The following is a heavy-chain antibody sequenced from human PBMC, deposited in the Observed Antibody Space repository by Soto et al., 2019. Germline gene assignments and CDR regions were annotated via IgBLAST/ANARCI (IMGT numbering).Heavy chain of an antibody. CDR2: INAGNGNT. CDR1: GYTFTSYA. V-gene: IGHV1-3*01. J-gene: IGHJ6*02. D-gene: IGHD3-3*01. CDR3: ARDQVLRFLEWPYMPSYGMDV. Sequence: QVQLVQSGAEVKKPGASVKVSCKASGYTFTSYAMHWVRQAPGQRLEWMGWINAGNGNTKYSQKFQGRVTITRDTSASTAYMELSSLRSEDTAVYYCARDQVLRFLEWPYMPSYGMDVWGQGTTVTVSS.